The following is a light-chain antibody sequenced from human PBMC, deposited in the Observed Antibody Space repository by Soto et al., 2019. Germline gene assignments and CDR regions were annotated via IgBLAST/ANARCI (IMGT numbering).Light chain of an antibody. J-gene: IGKJ1*01. CDR1: QRIGKW. Sequence: DIQMTQSPSSVSASVGDRVTITCWASQRIGKWLAWYQQKPGKAPKVLIYDASSLQTGVPSRFSGSGSGTDFTLTISSLQPEDFATYFCQQGSSFPWTFGQVTRVEIK. CDR3: QQGSSFPWT. V-gene: IGKV1-12*01. CDR2: DAS.